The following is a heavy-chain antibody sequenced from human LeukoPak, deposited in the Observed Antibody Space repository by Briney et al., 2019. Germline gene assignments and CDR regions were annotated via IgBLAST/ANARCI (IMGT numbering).Heavy chain of an antibody. CDR3: ALGVEGVFDI. CDR1: GGSISTSDYF. Sequence: SQTLSLTCTVSGGSISTSDYFWTWIRQPPGKGLEWIGYIYYSGSTYYNPSLKSRLIISIDTSKNRFSLKLNSVTAADTAVYYCALGVEGVFDIWGQGTMVTVFS. V-gene: IGHV4-30-4*01. J-gene: IGHJ3*02. D-gene: IGHD3-16*01. CDR2: IYYSGST.